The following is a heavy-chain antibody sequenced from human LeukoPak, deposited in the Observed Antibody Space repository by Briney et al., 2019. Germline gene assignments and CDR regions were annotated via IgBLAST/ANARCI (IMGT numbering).Heavy chain of an antibody. Sequence: SETLSLTCTVSGDPISSGDYYWSWIRQPAGKGLEWIGRISSSGSTNYNPSLKSRVTISVDTSKNQFSLKLRSVPAADTPVYYCAREGPDGYNWWVLDYWGQGTLVTVSS. CDR2: ISSSGST. CDR3: AREGPDGYNWWVLDY. V-gene: IGHV4-61*02. J-gene: IGHJ4*02. D-gene: IGHD5-24*01. CDR1: GDPISSGDYY.